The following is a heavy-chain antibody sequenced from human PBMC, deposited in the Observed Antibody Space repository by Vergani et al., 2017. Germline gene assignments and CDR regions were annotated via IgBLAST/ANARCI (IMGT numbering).Heavy chain of an antibody. CDR2: IIPIFGTA. D-gene: IGHD3-3*01. V-gene: IGHV1-69*01. Sequence: QVQLVQSGAEVKKPGSSVKVSCKASGGTFSSYAISWVRQAPGQGLEWMGGIIPIFGTANYAQKFQGRVTITADDSTSTAYMELSSLRSEDTDVYYCACLPAYDCWSGYHQDYWGQGTLVIVSS. CDR1: GGTFSSYA. CDR3: ACLPAYDCWSGYHQDY. J-gene: IGHJ4*02.